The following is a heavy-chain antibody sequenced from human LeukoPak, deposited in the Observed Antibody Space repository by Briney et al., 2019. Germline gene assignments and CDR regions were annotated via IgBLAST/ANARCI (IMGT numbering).Heavy chain of an antibody. V-gene: IGHV3-9*01. Sequence: GRSLRLSCAASGFTFDDYAMHWVRQAPGKGLEWVSGISWNSGSIGYADSVKGRFTISRDNAKNSLYLQMNSLRAEDTALYYCAKGNCSSTSCYGYYFDYWGQGTLVTVSS. CDR1: GFTFDDYA. CDR3: AKGNCSSTSCYGYYFDY. J-gene: IGHJ4*02. CDR2: ISWNSGSI. D-gene: IGHD2-2*01.